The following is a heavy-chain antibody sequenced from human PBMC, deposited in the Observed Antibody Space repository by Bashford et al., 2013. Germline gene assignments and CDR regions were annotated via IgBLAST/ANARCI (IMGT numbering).Heavy chain of an antibody. Sequence: SETLSLTCTVSGGSIKSFDYYWSWVRQHPGRGLECIGYISYNGAAFYNPSLRSRVTISVDTSKNQFSLKLSSVTAADTAVYYCARGYRWNDAYYYYYMDVWGKGTTVTVSS. D-gene: IGHD1-1*01. J-gene: IGHJ6*03. CDR3: ARGYRWNDAYYYYYMDV. CDR2: ISYNGAA. V-gene: IGHV4-31*03. CDR1: GGSIKSFDYY.